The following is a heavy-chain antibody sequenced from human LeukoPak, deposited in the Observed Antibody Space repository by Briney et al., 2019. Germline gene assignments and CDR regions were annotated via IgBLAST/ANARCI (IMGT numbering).Heavy chain of an antibody. Sequence: AASVKVSCKASGYTFTSYDINWVRQATGQGLEWMGWMNPNSGNTGYAQKFQGRVTMTRNTSISTAYTELSSLRSEDTAVYYCARSSSSNYYYGMDVWGQGATVTVSS. V-gene: IGHV1-8*01. CDR2: MNPNSGNT. D-gene: IGHD6-6*01. CDR1: GYTFTSYD. CDR3: ARSSSSNYYYGMDV. J-gene: IGHJ6*02.